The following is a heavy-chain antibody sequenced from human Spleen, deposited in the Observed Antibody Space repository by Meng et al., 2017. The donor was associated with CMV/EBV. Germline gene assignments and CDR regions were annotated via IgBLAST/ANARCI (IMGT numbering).Heavy chain of an antibody. CDR3: ATELAAGY. D-gene: IGHD6-13*01. V-gene: IGHV3-9*01. Sequence: SLKISCAASGFTFDDYGMSWVRQAPGKGLEWVSGISWNSGSIAYADFVKGRFTISRDNAKNTVYLQMNSLTAEDTAVYYCATELAAGYWGQGALVTVSS. J-gene: IGHJ4*02. CDR1: GFTFDDYG. CDR2: ISWNSGSI.